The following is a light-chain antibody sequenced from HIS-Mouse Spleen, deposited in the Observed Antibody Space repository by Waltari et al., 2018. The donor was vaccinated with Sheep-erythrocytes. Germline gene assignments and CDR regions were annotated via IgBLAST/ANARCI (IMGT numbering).Light chain of an antibody. V-gene: IGLV3-1*01. CDR2: QDS. CDR3: QAWDSITAV. Sequence: SYELTQPPSVSVSPGQTASITCSGDKLGDKYACWYQQKPGQSPVLVIYQDSKRPSGVPGRLSASNSGNTATLTISGTQAMDEADYYCQAWDSITAVFGGGTKLTVL. J-gene: IGLJ2*01. CDR1: KLGDKY.